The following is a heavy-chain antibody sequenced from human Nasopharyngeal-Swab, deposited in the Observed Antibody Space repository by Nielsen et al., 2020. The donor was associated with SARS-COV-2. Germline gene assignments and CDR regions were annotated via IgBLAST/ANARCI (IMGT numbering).Heavy chain of an antibody. Sequence: GESLKISCAASGFTFDSYAMTWVRQAPGKGLEWVSSVTGSGSTTKYADSVKGRFTISRDNSKNTLYLQMNSLRADDTAVYYCAKQEGYYYDSSDYTGNDYWGQGTLVTVSS. CDR1: GFTFDSYA. CDR2: VTGSGSTT. J-gene: IGHJ4*02. V-gene: IGHV3-23*01. CDR3: AKQEGYYYDSSDYTGNDY. D-gene: IGHD3-22*01.